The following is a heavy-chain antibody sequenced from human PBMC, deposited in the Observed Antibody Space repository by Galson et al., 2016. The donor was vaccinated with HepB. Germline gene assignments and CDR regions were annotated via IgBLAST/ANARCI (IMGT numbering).Heavy chain of an antibody. D-gene: IGHD2-15*01. CDR2: ISNDANRK. CDR1: GFTFFNYG. J-gene: IGHJ4*02. Sequence: SLRLSCAASGFTFFNYGMHWVRQAPGKGLEWVTGISNDANRKYYGDAVKGRFTISRDNSKNTLYLQMNSLRAEDTALYYCVKGGCRGGRCNLGDRFDNWGQGTLVTVSS. CDR3: VKGGCRGGRCNLGDRFDN. V-gene: IGHV3-30*18.